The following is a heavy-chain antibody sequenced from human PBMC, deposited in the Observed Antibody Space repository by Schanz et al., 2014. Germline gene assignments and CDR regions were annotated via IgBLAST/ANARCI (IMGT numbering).Heavy chain of an antibody. CDR3: GRENSIGCYPAVTYYIDV. V-gene: IGHV3-23*04. CDR1: GFTFFGSFA. Sequence: VQLVESGGGLVQPGGSLRLSCVASGFTFFGSFAMSWVRQAPGKGLEWVSGMSGSGSTADYADSVKGRYTISRDNSRKTLPLQKNSRRSDDAAIYHCGRENSIGCYPAVTYYIDVWGKGTTVTVSS. CDR2: MSGSGSTA. D-gene: IGHD6-19*01. J-gene: IGHJ6*03.